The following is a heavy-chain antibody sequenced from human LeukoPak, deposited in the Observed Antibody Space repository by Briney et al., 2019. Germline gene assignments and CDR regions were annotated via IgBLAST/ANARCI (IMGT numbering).Heavy chain of an antibody. V-gene: IGHV4-39*01. CDR2: IYYSGQT. CDR1: GGSISSSSYW. Sequence: PSETLSLTCTVSGGSISSSSYWWGWIRQPPGKGLEWIGSIYYSGQTYYNPSLKSRVTISVDTPKNQSSLKLTSVNAADTAVYHCARQVGDGRWYFDYWGQGTLVTVSS. D-gene: IGHD4-23*01. J-gene: IGHJ4*02. CDR3: ARQVGDGRWYFDY.